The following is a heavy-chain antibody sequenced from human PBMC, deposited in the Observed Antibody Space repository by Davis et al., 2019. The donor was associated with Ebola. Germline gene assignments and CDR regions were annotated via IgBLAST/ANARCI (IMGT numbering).Heavy chain of an antibody. J-gene: IGHJ6*03. CDR1: GFTFSSYW. D-gene: IGHD2-2*02. CDR2: INSDGSST. Sequence: PGGSLRLSCAASGFTFSSYWMHWVRQAPGKGLVWVSRINSDGSSTSYADSVKGRFTISRDNAKNTLYLQMNSLRAEDTAVYYCATGEELVVVPAAILGYYYYYYMDVWGKGTTVTVSS. V-gene: IGHV3-74*01. CDR3: ATGEELVVVPAAILGYYYYYYMDV.